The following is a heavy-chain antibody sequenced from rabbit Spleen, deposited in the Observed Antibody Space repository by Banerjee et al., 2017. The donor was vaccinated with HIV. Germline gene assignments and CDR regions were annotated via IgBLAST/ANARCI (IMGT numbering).Heavy chain of an antibody. V-gene: IGHV1S45*01. Sequence: QEQLEESGGDLVKPEGSLTLTCTASGFSFSSSYYMYWVRQAPGKGLEWIGCIYSSNSITWYASWAKGRFTISKTSSTTVTLQMTSLTDADTATYFCARGGYGGHIYSMGLWGPGTWSPS. CDR3: ARGGYGGHIYSMGL. D-gene: IGHD4-2*01. CDR1: GFSFSSSYY. J-gene: IGHJ4*01. CDR2: IYSSNSIT.